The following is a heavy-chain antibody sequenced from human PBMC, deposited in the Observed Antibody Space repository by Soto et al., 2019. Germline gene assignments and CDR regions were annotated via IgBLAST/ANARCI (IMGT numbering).Heavy chain of an antibody. CDR3: ATRDTGRVY. J-gene: IGHJ4*02. D-gene: IGHD5-18*01. CDR2: SHQSGNT. V-gene: IGHV4-4*02. CDR1: GVSIGSHDW. Sequence: QVQLQESGPGLVKPSGTLSLTCAVSGVSIGSHDWWTWVRQPPGKGLEWIGESHQSGNTNYNSSLXSRGTISLDKSNNHFSLQLSSVTVADTAVYYCATRDTGRVYWGQGTLVTVSS.